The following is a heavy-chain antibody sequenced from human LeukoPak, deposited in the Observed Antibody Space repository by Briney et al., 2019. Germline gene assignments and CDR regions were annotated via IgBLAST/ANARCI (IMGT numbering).Heavy chain of an antibody. V-gene: IGHV3-30*14. J-gene: IGHJ6*03. CDR1: GFTFSSYA. CDR3: ARESPDDFWSGYYPYYYYYMDV. CDR2: ISYDGSNK. D-gene: IGHD3-3*01. Sequence: PGGSLRLSCAASGFTFSSYAMHWVRQAPGKGLEWVAVISYDGSNKYYADSVKGRFTISRDNSKNTLYLQMNSLRAEDTAVYYCARESPDDFWSGYYPYYYYYMDVWGKGTTVTVSS.